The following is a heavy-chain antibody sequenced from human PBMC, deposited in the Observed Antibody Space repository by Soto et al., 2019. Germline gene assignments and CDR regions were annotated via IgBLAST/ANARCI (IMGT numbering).Heavy chain of an antibody. CDR2: ISSSGGST. Sequence: PGGSLRLSCVVSGFTLSNYAMNWVRQAPGKGLEWVSIISSSGGSTYYADSVKGRFTISRDNSNNTLYLQMNSLRAEDTAVYYCATPQGSGPPRAWGQGTLVTVYS. CDR3: ATPQGSGPPRA. J-gene: IGHJ4*01. D-gene: IGHD3-10*01. V-gene: IGHV3-23*01. CDR1: GFTLSNYA.